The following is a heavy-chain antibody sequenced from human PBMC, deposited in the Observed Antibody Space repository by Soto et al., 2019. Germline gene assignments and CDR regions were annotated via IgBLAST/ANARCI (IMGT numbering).Heavy chain of an antibody. Sequence: EVQLVESGGGLVKPGGSLRLSCAASGFTFSSYSMNWVRQAPGKGLEWVSSISSSSSYIYYADSVKGRFTISRDNAKNSRYLQMNSLIAEDTAVYYCAREVIPLAYWFDPGGQGTLVTVSS. J-gene: IGHJ5*02. V-gene: IGHV3-21*01. CDR3: AREVIPLAYWFDP. CDR2: ISSSSSYI. D-gene: IGHD2-21*01. CDR1: GFTFSSYS.